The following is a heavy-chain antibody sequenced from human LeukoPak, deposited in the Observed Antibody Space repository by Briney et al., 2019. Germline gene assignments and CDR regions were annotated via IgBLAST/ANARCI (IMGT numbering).Heavy chain of an antibody. Sequence: GRSLRLSCAASGFTFSNYGMHWVRQAPGKGLEWVALIWYDGSNKYYAGSVKGRFTISRDNSKNTLYLQMNSLRAEDTAVYYCAGSYYNVFDYWGREPWSPSPQ. CDR3: AGSYYNVFDY. D-gene: IGHD3-10*01. J-gene: IGHJ4*02. CDR1: GFTFSNYG. V-gene: IGHV3-33*01. CDR2: IWYDGSNK.